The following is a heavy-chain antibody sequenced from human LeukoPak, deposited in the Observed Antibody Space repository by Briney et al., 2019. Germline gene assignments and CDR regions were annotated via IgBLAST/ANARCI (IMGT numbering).Heavy chain of an antibody. Sequence: SVKVSCKASGGTFSSYAISWVRQAPGQGLEWMGRIIPILGIANYAQKIQGRVTITADKSTSTAYMELSRLRSEDTAVYYCAREGRSSWYYYFDYWGQGTLVTVSS. D-gene: IGHD6-13*01. CDR2: IIPILGIA. J-gene: IGHJ4*02. CDR3: AREGRSSWYYYFDY. V-gene: IGHV1-69*04. CDR1: GGTFSSYA.